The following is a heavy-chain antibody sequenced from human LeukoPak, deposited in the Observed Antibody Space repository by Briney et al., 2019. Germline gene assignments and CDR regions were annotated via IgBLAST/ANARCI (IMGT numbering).Heavy chain of an antibody. CDR2: IYSSGST. J-gene: IGHJ4*01. D-gene: IGHD3-3*02. Sequence: GGSLRLSCAASGFTVSSTYMSWVRQAPGQGLEWVSLIYSSGSTFYADSVQGRFTVSRDNSKNTLYLQMNSLRAEDTAMYYCARDSSSFPNYFDFWGPGTLVTVSS. CDR1: GFTVSSTY. V-gene: IGHV3-53*01. CDR3: ARDSSSFPNYFDF.